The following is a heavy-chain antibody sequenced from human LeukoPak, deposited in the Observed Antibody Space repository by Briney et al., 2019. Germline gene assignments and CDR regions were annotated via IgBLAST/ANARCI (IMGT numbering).Heavy chain of an antibody. CDR2: IIPIFGTA. J-gene: IGHJ4*02. Sequence: RASVKVSCKASGYTFSSYGISWVRLAPGQGLEWMGGIIPIFGTANYAQKFQGRVTITTDESTSTAYMELSSLRSEDTAVYYCARANCSGGSCYTFDYWGQGTLVTVSS. V-gene: IGHV1-69*05. D-gene: IGHD2-15*01. CDR1: GYTFSSYG. CDR3: ARANCSGGSCYTFDY.